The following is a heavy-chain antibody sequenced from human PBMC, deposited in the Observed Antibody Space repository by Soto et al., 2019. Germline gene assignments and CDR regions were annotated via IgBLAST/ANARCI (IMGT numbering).Heavy chain of an antibody. V-gene: IGHV1-8*01. J-gene: IGHJ4*02. CDR2: MNPNSGNT. CDR1: GYTFTSYD. D-gene: IGHD3-10*01. CDR3: VHSFYYGSGSYGY. Sequence: QVQLVQSGAEVKKPGASVKVSCKASGYTFTSYDINWVRQATGQGLEWMGWMNPNSGNTGYAQKFQGRDTMTRNTSISTAYMELSSLRSEDTAVYYRVHSFYYGSGSYGYWGQGTLVTVSS.